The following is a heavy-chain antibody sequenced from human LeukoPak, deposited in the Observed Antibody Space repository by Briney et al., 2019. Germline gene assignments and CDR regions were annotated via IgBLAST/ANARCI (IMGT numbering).Heavy chain of an antibody. CDR2: IYHSGST. V-gene: IGHV4-30-2*01. CDR3: ATTRRDILTGYYQGWFDP. Sequence: SQTLSLACAVSGGSISSGGYSWSWIRQPPGKGLEWIGYIYHSGSTYYNPSLKSRVTISVDRSKNQFSLKLSSVTAADTAVYYCATTRRDILTGYYQGWFDPWGQGTLVTVSS. D-gene: IGHD3-9*01. CDR1: GGSISSGGYS. J-gene: IGHJ5*02.